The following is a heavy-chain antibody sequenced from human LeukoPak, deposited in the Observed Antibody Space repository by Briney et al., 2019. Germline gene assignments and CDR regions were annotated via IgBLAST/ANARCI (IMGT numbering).Heavy chain of an antibody. Sequence: PSETLSLTCSVSGGSISSTSYYWDWIRQPPGKGLEWIGTVFYTGTTYYNPSLKSRVTISVDTSKNLFSLNLRSVTAADTAIYYCARRGSFYPFDFWGQGILVTVSS. D-gene: IGHD3-10*01. J-gene: IGHJ4*02. CDR2: VFYTGTT. CDR1: GGSISSTSYY. CDR3: ARRGSFYPFDF. V-gene: IGHV4-39*01.